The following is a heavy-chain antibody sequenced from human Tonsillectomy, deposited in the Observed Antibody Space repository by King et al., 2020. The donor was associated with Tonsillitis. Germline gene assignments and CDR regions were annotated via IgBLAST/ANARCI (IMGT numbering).Heavy chain of an antibody. CDR3: AKEGKAAFLYWYFDL. J-gene: IGHJ2*01. D-gene: IGHD6-25*01. V-gene: IGHV3-30*18. Sequence: VQLVESGGSAVQPGRSLRLSCAASGFTLSNYGMHWVRQAPGKGLEWVAVMSYDGTYKFYSESLKGRLTISRDKSKNTLYLQMHSLRAEDTAVYFCAKEGKAAFLYWYFDLWGRGTLVTVSS. CDR2: MSYDGTYK. CDR1: GFTLSNYG.